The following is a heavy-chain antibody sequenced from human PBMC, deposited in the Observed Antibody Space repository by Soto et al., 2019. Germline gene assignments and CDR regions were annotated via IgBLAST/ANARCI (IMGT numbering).Heavy chain of an antibody. D-gene: IGHD6-19*01. CDR1: GGSITRNNHF. J-gene: IGHJ4*02. CDR3: ARLGSSGWYQGSYFDY. CDR2: IQYGGTT. Sequence: QLQLQESGPGLVKASETRSLTCTVSGGSITRNNHFWGWIRQSPGKGLEWIGSIQYGGTTNYNPSLKSRVIMSAETSKNQFSLMMNSVTAADTAVYYCARLGSSGWYQGSYFDYWGQGTLVTVSS. V-gene: IGHV4-39*01.